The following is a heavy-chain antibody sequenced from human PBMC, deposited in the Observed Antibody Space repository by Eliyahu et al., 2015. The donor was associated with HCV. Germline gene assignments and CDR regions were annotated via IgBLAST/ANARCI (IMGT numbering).Heavy chain of an antibody. CDR3: ARRDYKGYFDY. D-gene: IGHD4-11*01. V-gene: IGHV4-59*08. CDR2: IYYSGST. J-gene: IGHJ4*02. Sequence: QVQLQESGPGLVKPSETLSLTCTVSXGSISSYYWSWIRQPPGKGLEWIGYIYYSGSTNYNPSLKSRVTISVDTSKNQFSLKLSSVTAADTAVYYCARRDYKGYFDYWGQGTLVTVSS. CDR1: XGSISSYY.